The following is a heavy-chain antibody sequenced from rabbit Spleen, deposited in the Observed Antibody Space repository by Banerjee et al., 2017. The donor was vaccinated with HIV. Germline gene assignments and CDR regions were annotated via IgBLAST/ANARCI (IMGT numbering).Heavy chain of an antibody. CDR2: IETTNSIANT. Sequence: QSLEESGGGLVQPEGSLALTCKASGFSFSDSYYMSWVRQAPGKGLEWIACIETTNSIANTAYASWAKGRFTISKTSSTTVTLQMTSLTAADTATYFCARADYVVNLYGSTFTLWGPGTLVTVS. D-gene: IGHD6-1*01. J-gene: IGHJ4*01. CDR1: GFSFSDSYY. CDR3: ARADYVVNLYGSTFTL. V-gene: IGHV1S40*01.